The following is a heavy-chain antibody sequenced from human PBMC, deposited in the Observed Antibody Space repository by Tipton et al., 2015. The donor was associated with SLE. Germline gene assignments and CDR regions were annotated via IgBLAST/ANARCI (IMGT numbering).Heavy chain of an antibody. J-gene: IGHJ4*02. D-gene: IGHD6-13*01. CDR1: GGSFSGYY. V-gene: IGHV4-34*01. CDR2: INHSGST. CDR3: ARRLGIAAAGNYFDY. Sequence: TLSLTCAVYGGSFSGYYWSWIRQPPGKGLEWIGEINHSGSTNYNPSLKSRVTISVDTSKNQFSLKLSSVTAADTAVYYCARRLGIAAAGNYFDYWGQGTLVTVSS.